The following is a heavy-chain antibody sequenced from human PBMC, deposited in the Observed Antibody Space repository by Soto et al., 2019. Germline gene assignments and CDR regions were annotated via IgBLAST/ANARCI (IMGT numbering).Heavy chain of an antibody. CDR3: ARPLGWRDAFDI. CDR2: IKQDGSEK. Sequence: WVSLRLSCVAAVMTCITHAMTWVRQAPGKGLEWVANIKQDGSEKYYVDSVKGRFTISRDNAENSLYLQMNSLRAEDSAVYYCARPLGWRDAFDIWGQGTMVTVSS. J-gene: IGHJ3*02. CDR1: VMTCITHA. D-gene: IGHD6-19*01. V-gene: IGHV3-7*01.